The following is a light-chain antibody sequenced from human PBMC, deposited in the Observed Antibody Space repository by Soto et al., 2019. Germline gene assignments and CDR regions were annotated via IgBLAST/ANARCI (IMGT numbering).Light chain of an antibody. V-gene: IGLV2-14*01. CDR3: SSYTSSRTLYV. CDR1: SSDVGNYNY. J-gene: IGLJ1*01. Sequence: QSALTQPASVSGSPGHSVTISCTGTSSDVGNYNYVSWYQQHPGKAPKLMICEVNKRPSGVSNRFSGSKSGDTASLTISGLQAEDDADYYCSSYTSSRTLYVFGTGTKVTVL. CDR2: EVN.